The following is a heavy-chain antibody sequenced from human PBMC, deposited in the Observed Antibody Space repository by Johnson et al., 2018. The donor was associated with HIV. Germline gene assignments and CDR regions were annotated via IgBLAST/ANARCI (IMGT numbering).Heavy chain of an antibody. CDR2: IWYDGSNK. Sequence: QVQLVESGGGVVQPGRSLRLSCAASGFTFSSYGMHWVRQAPGKGLEWVAVIWYDGSNKYYADSVKGRFTISRDNSKNTLYLQMNSLRAEDTAMYYCAKADTMAGDAFDIWGQGTMVTVSS. D-gene: IGHD2-2*01. CDR1: GFTFSSYG. V-gene: IGHV3-33*06. J-gene: IGHJ3*02. CDR3: AKADTMAGDAFDI.